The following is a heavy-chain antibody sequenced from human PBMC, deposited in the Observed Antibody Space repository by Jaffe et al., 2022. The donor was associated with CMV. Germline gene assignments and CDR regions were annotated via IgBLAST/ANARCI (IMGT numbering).Heavy chain of an antibody. D-gene: IGHD2-2*02. CDR2: ISYDGSNK. CDR3: AKGECSSTSCYTFDY. CDR1: GFTFSSYG. V-gene: IGHV3-30*18. J-gene: IGHJ4*02. Sequence: QVQLVESGGGVVQPGRSLRLSCAASGFTFSSYGMHWVRQAPGKGLEWVAVISYDGSNKYYADSVKGRFTISRDNSKNTLYLQMNSLRAEDTAVYYCAKGECSSTSCYTFDYWGQGTLVTVSS.